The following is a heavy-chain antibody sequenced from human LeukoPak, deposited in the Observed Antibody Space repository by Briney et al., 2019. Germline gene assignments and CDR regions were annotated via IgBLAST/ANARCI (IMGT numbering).Heavy chain of an antibody. CDR3: AKDETAWLEYYFDY. J-gene: IGHJ4*02. CDR2: IRFDGSNK. V-gene: IGHV3-30*02. Sequence: SGGSLRLSCGASGFTFSSFGMHWVRQAPGKGLEWVAFIRFDGSNKYYADSVKGRFTISRDNSKNTLYLQMNSLRAEDTAVYYCAKDETAWLEYYFDYWGQGTLVTVSS. D-gene: IGHD5-24*01. CDR1: GFTFSSFG.